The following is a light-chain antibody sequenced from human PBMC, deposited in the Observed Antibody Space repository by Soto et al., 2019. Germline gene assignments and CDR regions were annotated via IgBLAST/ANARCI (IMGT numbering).Light chain of an antibody. CDR3: QQLNS. CDR2: AAS. CDR1: QGISSY. V-gene: IGKV1-9*01. Sequence: DIQLTQSPSFLSASVGDRVTITCRASQGISSYLAWYQQKPGKAPKLLIYAASTLQSGVPSRFSGSGSGTEFTLTISRRQHEDCATYYCQQLNSFGGGTKVEIK. J-gene: IGKJ4*01.